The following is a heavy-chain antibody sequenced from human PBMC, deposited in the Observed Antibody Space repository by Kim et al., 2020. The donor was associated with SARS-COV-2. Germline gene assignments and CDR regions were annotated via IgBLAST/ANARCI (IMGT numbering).Heavy chain of an antibody. Sequence: ASVKVSCKASGYTFTSYDINWVRQATGQGLEWMGWMNPNSGNTGYAQKFQGRVTMTRNTSISTAYMELSSLRSEDTAVYYCARLSIAAHPDDYWGQGTLVTVSS. CDR1: GYTFTSYD. J-gene: IGHJ4*02. CDR3: ARLSIAAHPDDY. CDR2: MNPNSGNT. V-gene: IGHV1-8*01. D-gene: IGHD6-6*01.